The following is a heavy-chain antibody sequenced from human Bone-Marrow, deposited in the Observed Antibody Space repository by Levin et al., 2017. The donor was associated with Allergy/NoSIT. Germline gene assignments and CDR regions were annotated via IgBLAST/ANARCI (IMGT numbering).Heavy chain of an antibody. CDR1: GFIFSSSA. CDR2: ISGSDDST. V-gene: IGHV3-23*01. D-gene: IGHD3/OR15-3a*01. Sequence: PGGSLRLSCAASGFIFSSSAMSWVRQAPGKGLEWVSSISGSDDSTYYTDSVKGRLTISRDNSKNTIYLRMNSLRAEDTAVYYCAKVRRGLDAFDIWGQGTMVTVSS. J-gene: IGHJ3*02. CDR3: AKVRRGLDAFDI.